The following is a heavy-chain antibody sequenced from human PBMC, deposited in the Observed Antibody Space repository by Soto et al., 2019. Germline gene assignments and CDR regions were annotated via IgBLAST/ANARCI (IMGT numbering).Heavy chain of an antibody. J-gene: IGHJ5*02. V-gene: IGHV4-31*03. Sequence: SETLSLTCTVSGSSISSGGYYWTWIRQHPGKGLEWIGYNYYSGITYYNPSLKSRVTISLDTSKNQFSLKLSSVTAADTAVYYCARHQASYYYGSGSYDWFDPWGQGTLVTVS. CDR2: NYYSGIT. CDR3: ARHQASYYYGSGSYDWFDP. CDR1: GSSISSGGYY. D-gene: IGHD3-10*01.